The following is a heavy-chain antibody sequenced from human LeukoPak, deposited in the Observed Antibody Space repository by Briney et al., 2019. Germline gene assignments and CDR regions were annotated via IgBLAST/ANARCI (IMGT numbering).Heavy chain of an antibody. V-gene: IGHV3-48*03. D-gene: IGHD3-10*01. CDR3: ARGGRFGGPYYYYYYMDV. J-gene: IGHJ6*03. CDR2: IGTSGSPI. CDR1: GFTFSTYE. Sequence: GGSLRLSCAASGFTFSTYEMSWVRQAPGKGLEWVSYIGTSGSPIFYADSVKGRFTISRDNAKNSLYLQMNSLRAEDTAVYYCARGGRFGGPYYYYYYMDVWGKGTTVTVSS.